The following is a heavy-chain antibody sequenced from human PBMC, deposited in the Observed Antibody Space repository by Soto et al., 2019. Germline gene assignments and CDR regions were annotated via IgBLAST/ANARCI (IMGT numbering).Heavy chain of an antibody. Sequence: EVQLLDSGGGLVQPGGSLRLSCAASGFTFSGYALTWVRQAPGKGLEWVSAISGGGDATFYADSVKGRFTISRDNSKNIVYLQITPLRAEDPAVYYCARKVSGSTGRPDLWYFDLWGRGTLVTVSS. V-gene: IGHV3-23*01. D-gene: IGHD3-10*01. CDR2: ISGGGDAT. CDR3: ARKVSGSTGRPDLWYFDL. J-gene: IGHJ2*01. CDR1: GFTFSGYA.